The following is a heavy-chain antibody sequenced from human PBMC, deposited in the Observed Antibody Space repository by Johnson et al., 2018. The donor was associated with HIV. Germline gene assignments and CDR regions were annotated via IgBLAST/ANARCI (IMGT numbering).Heavy chain of an antibody. J-gene: IGHJ3*02. CDR2: IYTGDST. CDR3: ARRAHDAFDI. Sequence: KPGGSLRLSCAASGFTVSASSMIWVRQAPGEGLKWVSLIYTGDSTSYADSVKGRFTISTDTSKNTLFLQMGSLRAEDMAVYYCARRAHDAFDIWGQGTMVTVSS. CDR1: GFTVSASS. V-gene: IGHV3-53*05.